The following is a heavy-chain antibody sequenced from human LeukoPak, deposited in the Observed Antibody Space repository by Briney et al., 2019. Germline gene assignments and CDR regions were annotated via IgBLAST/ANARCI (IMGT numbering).Heavy chain of an antibody. CDR2: IYPGDSDT. D-gene: IGHD4-17*01. J-gene: IGHJ4*02. V-gene: IGHV5-51*01. CDR1: GYIFSTYW. Sequence: GESLKISCKGSGYIFSTYWIAWVRQVPGKGLEWMGIIYPGDSDTRYSPSFQGQVTISADKSISTAYLQWSSLKASDTAMYYCARRGYYGDYVLDYWGQGTLVTVSS. CDR3: ARRGYYGDYVLDY.